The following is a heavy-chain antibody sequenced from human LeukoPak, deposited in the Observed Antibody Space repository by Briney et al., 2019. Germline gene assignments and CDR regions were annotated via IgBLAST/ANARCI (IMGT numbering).Heavy chain of an antibody. CDR2: INHSGST. CDR1: GGSFSGYY. Sequence: SETLSLTCAVYGGSFSGYYWSWIRQPPGKGLEWIGEINHSGSTNYNPSLRSRVTISVDTSKNQFSLKLSSVTAADTAVYYCARTYYDYVWGSYRYRFDYWGQGTLVPVSS. V-gene: IGHV4-34*01. J-gene: IGHJ4*02. D-gene: IGHD3-16*02. CDR3: ARTYYDYVWGSYRYRFDY.